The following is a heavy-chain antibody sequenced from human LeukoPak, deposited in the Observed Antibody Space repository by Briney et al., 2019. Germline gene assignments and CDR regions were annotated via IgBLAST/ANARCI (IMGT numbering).Heavy chain of an antibody. V-gene: IGHV4-39*07. CDR3: ARRGYRGYCSGGSCRNWFDP. CDR2: IYYSGST. J-gene: IGHJ5*02. D-gene: IGHD2-15*01. CDR1: GGSISSSSYY. Sequence: SETLSLTCTVSGGSISSSSYYWGWIRQPPGKGLEWIGSIYYSGSTYYNPSLKSRVTISVDTSKNQFSLKLSSVTAADTAVYYCARRGYRGYCSGGSCRNWFDPWGQGTLVTVSS.